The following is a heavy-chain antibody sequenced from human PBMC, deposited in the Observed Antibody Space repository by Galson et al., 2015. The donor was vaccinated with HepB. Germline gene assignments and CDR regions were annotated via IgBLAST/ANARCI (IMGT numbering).Heavy chain of an antibody. D-gene: IGHD2-2*01. CDR2: IWYDGSNK. J-gene: IGHJ6*02. CDR3: ARGGPYQLLPPPYYYGMDV. Sequence: SLRLSCAASGFTFSSYGMHWVRQAPGKGLEWVAVIWYDGSNKYYADSVKGRFTISRDNSKNTLYLQMNSLRAEDTAVYYCARGGPYQLLPPPYYYGMDVWGQGTTVTVSS. V-gene: IGHV3-33*08. CDR1: GFTFSSYG.